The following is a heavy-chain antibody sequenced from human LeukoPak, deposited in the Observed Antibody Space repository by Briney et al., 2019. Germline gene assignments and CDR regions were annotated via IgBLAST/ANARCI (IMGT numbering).Heavy chain of an antibody. CDR1: GFTFSSYS. CDR3: ARVYCSCTSCPNHDAFDI. D-gene: IGHD2-2*01. CDR2: ISSSSSYI. J-gene: IGHJ3*02. V-gene: IGHV3-21*01. Sequence: PGGSLRLSCAASGFTFSSYSMNWVRQAPGKGLEWVSSISSSSSYIYYADSVKGRFTISRDNAKNSLYLQMNSLRAEDTAVYYCARVYCSCTSCPNHDAFDIWGQGTMVTVSS.